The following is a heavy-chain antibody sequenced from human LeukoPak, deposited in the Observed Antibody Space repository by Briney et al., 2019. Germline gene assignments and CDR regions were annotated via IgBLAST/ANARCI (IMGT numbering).Heavy chain of an antibody. Sequence: PSETLSLTCTVSGGSISSSSYYWGWIRQPPGKGLEWIGSIYYSGSTYYNPSLKSRVTISVDTSKNQFSLKLSSVTAADTAVYYCASNPPWELLLFFDYWGQGTLVTVSS. D-gene: IGHD2-15*01. CDR3: ASNPPWELLLFFDY. V-gene: IGHV4-39*07. CDR2: IYYSGST. CDR1: GGSISSSSYY. J-gene: IGHJ4*02.